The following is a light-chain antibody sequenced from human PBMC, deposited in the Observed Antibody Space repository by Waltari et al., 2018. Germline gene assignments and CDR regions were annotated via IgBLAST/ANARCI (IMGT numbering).Light chain of an antibody. V-gene: IGLV3-19*01. J-gene: IGLJ2*01. Sequence: SSEPTQDPAVSVALGQTVKMTCQGDSLRTSYASWYQQKPGQAPVLVLFGYNKRPSGIPDRFSGYNSGTTSSLTITGAQAEDEADYYCHSRDSSASHVVFGGGTKLTVL. CDR2: GYN. CDR1: SLRTSY. CDR3: HSRDSSASHVV.